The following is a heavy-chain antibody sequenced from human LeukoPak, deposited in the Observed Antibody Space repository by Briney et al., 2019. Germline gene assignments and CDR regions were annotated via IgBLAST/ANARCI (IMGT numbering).Heavy chain of an antibody. J-gene: IGHJ3*02. V-gene: IGHV4-59*01. D-gene: IGHD3-3*01. Sequence: PSETLSLTCTVSGGSIRSYYWSWIRQPPGKGLEWIGYIHYSGSTNYNPSLKSRVTISVDTSKNQFSLKLSSVTAADTAVYYCARVSTFGVVINDAFDIWGQGTMVTVSS. CDR2: IHYSGST. CDR1: GGSIRSYY. CDR3: ARVSTFGVVINDAFDI.